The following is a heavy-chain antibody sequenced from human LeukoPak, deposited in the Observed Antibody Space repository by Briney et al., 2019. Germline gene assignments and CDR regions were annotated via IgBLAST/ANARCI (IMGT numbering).Heavy chain of an antibody. CDR1: GFTFSGYY. CDR3: ASFGGSGSYTQ. V-gene: IGHV3-11*06. CDR2: ISSSSSYT. J-gene: IGHJ4*02. Sequence: PGGSLRLSCAASGFTFSGYYMSWIRQAPGKGLEWVSYISSSSSYTNYADSVKGRFTISRDNAKNSLYLQMNSLRAEDTAVYYCASFGGSGSYTQWGQGTLVTVSS. D-gene: IGHD3-10*01.